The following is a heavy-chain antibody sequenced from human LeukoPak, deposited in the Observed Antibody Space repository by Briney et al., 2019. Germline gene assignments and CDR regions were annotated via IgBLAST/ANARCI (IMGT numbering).Heavy chain of an antibody. J-gene: IGHJ6*03. Sequence: TSETLSLTCTVPGVSISSYYWSWIRQPPGKGLEWIGYIYYSGSTHYNPSLKSRVTISVDTSKNQFSLKLSSVTAADTAVYYCARTEESGYSYRYFGYYYYMDVWGKGTTVTASS. V-gene: IGHV4-59*01. D-gene: IGHD5-18*01. CDR3: ARTEESGYSYRYFGYYYYMDV. CDR2: IYYSGST. CDR1: GVSISSYY.